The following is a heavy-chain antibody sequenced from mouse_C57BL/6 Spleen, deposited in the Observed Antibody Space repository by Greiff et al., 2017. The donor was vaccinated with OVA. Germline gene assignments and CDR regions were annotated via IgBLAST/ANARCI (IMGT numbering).Heavy chain of an antibody. D-gene: IGHD1-1*01. CDR1: GFNIKDYY. J-gene: IGHJ2*01. Sequence: EVQLQQSGAELVRPGASVKLSCTASGFNIKDYYMHWVKQRPEQGLEWIGRIDPEDGDTEYAPKFQGKATMTADTSSNTAYLQLSSLTSEDTAVYYCTRGYYGSSYPYYFDYWGQGTTLTVSS. CDR2: IDPEDGDT. V-gene: IGHV14-1*01. CDR3: TRGYYGSSYPYYFDY.